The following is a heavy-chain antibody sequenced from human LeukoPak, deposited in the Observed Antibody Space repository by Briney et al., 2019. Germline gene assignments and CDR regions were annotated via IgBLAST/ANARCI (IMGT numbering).Heavy chain of an antibody. CDR1: GFTFSNYG. Sequence: GGSLRLSCAASGFTFSNYGMHWVRQAPGKGLEWVAFIRYDGSNKYYADSVKGRFTISRDNSKNTLYLQMNSLRVEDMAMYYCAKDHYDFWSGYSGPLDYWGQGTLVTVSS. CDR2: IRYDGSNK. V-gene: IGHV3-30*02. J-gene: IGHJ4*02. CDR3: AKDHYDFWSGYSGPLDY. D-gene: IGHD3-3*01.